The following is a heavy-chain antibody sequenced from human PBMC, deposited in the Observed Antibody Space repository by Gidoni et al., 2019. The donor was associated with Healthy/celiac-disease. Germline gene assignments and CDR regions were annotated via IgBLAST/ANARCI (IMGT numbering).Heavy chain of an antibody. J-gene: IGHJ3*02. D-gene: IGHD2-2*01. Sequence: QITLKESGPTLVKPTQTLTLTCTFSGFSLSTSGFGVVWIRQPPGKSLELLALIYWNDDKRYSPSLKSRLTITKDTSKNHVVLTMTNMDPVDTATYYCAHSGGASLHDAFDIWGQGTMVTVSS. V-gene: IGHV2-5*01. CDR2: IYWNDDK. CDR1: GFSLSTSGFG. CDR3: AHSGGASLHDAFDI.